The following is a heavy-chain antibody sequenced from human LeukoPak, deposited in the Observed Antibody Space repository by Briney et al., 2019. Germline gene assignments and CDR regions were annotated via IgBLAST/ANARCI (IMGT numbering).Heavy chain of an antibody. CDR2: INSDGSST. J-gene: IGHJ6*02. Sequence: PGGSLRLSCAASGFXFSTYWIHWVRQAPGKGLVWVSRINSDGSSTIYADSVKGRFTISRDNAKNTLYLQMNSLRAEDTAVYYCARTAYSNGMDVWGQGTTVTVSS. D-gene: IGHD3-9*01. CDR3: ARTAYSNGMDV. V-gene: IGHV3-74*01. CDR1: GFXFSTYW.